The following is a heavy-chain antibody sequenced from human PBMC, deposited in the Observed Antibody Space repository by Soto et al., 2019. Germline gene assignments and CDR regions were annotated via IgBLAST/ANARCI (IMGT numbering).Heavy chain of an antibody. J-gene: IGHJ4*02. CDR1: GYTFTSYA. CDR2: INAGNGNT. CDR3: ARPAEGGYNYGY. V-gene: IGHV1-3*01. Sequence: QVQLVQSGAEVKKPGASVKVSCKASGYTFTSYAMHWVRQAPGQRLEWMGWINAGNGNTKYSQKFQGRVTITRDTSASTAYMELRCLRSEDTAVYYCARPAEGGYNYGYWGQGTLVTVSS. D-gene: IGHD5-12*01.